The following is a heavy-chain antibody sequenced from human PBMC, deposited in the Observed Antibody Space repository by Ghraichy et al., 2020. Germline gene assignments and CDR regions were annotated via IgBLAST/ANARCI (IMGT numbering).Heavy chain of an antibody. CDR3: ARVNRNNFWSGYQYYFDY. V-gene: IGHV4-30-4*07. J-gene: IGHJ4*02. CDR1: GGSISSGGYS. Sequence: SETLSLTCAVSGGSISSGGYSWSWIRQPPGKGLEWIGYIYYSGSTYYNPSLKSRVTISVDTSKNQFSLKLSSVTAADTAVYYCARVNRNNFWSGYQYYFDYWGQGTLVTVSS. CDR2: IYYSGST. D-gene: IGHD3-3*01.